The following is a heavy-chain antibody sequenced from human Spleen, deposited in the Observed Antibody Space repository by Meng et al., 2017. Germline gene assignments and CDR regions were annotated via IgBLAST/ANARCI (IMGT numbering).Heavy chain of an antibody. CDR1: GGTFSSYA. V-gene: IGHV1-69*05. CDR2: IIPIFGTA. D-gene: IGHD2-15*01. CDR3: ASPSQDIVVVVAATPIYYYYYYGMDV. J-gene: IGHJ6*02. Sequence: SVKVSCKASGGTFSSYAISWVRQAPGQGLEWMGGIIPIFGTANYAQKFQGRVTITTDESTSTAYMELSSLRSEDTAVYYCASPSQDIVVVVAATPIYYYYYYGMDVWGQGTTVTVSS.